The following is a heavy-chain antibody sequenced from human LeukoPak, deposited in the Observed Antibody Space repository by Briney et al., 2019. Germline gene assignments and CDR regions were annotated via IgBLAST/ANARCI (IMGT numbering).Heavy chain of an antibody. J-gene: IGHJ4*02. CDR1: GGSISSSSYY. D-gene: IGHD1-26*01. V-gene: IGHV4-39*01. CDR3: ARHPGGSADY. Sequence: SETLSLTCTVSGGSISSSSYYWGWIRQPPGKGLEWIGSIYYSGSTYYNPSLKSRVTISVDTSKNQFSLKLSSVTAADTAVYYCARHPGGSADYWGQGTLVTVSS. CDR2: IYYSGST.